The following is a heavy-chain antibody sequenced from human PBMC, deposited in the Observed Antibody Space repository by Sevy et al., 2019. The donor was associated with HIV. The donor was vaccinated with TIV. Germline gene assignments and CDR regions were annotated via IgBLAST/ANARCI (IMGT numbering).Heavy chain of an antibody. Sequence: GGSLRLSCPSSGFTLGDYAMSWFRQAPGKGLEWVAFIRRNSHEPYGGPTDYAPSVKGRFTISRDDSKSIAYLQMNSLKTDDTAVYYCTRPLATADTPEYFFDYWGQGILVTVSS. CDR2: IRRNSHEPYGGPT. V-gene: IGHV3-49*03. CDR1: GFTLGDYA. D-gene: IGHD5-12*01. J-gene: IGHJ4*02. CDR3: TRPLATADTPEYFFDY.